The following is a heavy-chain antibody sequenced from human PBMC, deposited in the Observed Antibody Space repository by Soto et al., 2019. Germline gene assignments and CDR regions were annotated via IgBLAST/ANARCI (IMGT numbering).Heavy chain of an antibody. D-gene: IGHD2-2*02. CDR1: GYTFTSYA. Sequence: ASVKVSCKASGYTFTSYAMHWVRQAPGQRLEWMGWINAGNGNTKYSQKFQGRVTITADKSTSTAYMELSSLRSEDTAVYYCARDWGEYCSSTSCYTPKYNWFDPWGQGTLVTVSS. CDR3: ARDWGEYCSSTSCYTPKYNWFDP. J-gene: IGHJ5*02. CDR2: INAGNGNT. V-gene: IGHV1-3*01.